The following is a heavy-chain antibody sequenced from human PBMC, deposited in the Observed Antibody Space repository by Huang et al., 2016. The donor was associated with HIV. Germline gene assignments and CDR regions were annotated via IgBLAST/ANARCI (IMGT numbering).Heavy chain of an antibody. CDR3: ARVGIAVAYFDY. Sequence: QVQLQESGPGLVKPSETLSLTCTVPGGSISSHYWIWIRQPPGKGLEWIGNIYYSGSTNYNPSLKSRGTISLDTSKNQFSLKLTSVTAADTAVYYCARVGIAVAYFDYWGQGTLVTVSS. CDR2: IYYSGST. D-gene: IGHD6-19*01. J-gene: IGHJ4*02. CDR1: GGSISSHY. V-gene: IGHV4-59*11.